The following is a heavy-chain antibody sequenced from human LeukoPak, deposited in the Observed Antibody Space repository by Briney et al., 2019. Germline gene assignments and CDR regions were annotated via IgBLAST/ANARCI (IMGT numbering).Heavy chain of an antibody. CDR2: ISGSGGST. CDR3: AKDLADILTGYYDAFDI. D-gene: IGHD3-9*01. Sequence: GGSLRLSCAASGFTFSSYAMSWVRQAPGKGLEWVSAISGSGGSTYCADSVKGRFTISRDNSQNTLYLQMNSLRAEDTAVYYCAKDLADILTGYYDAFDIWGQGTMVTVSS. CDR1: GFTFSSYA. J-gene: IGHJ3*02. V-gene: IGHV3-23*01.